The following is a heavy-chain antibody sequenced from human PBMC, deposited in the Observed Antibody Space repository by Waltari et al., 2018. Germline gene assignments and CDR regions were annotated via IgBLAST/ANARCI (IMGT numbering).Heavy chain of an antibody. CDR1: GFTFSSYG. CDR2: ISYDESNK. J-gene: IGHJ4*02. CDR3: AKVQDTDLYYFEN. Sequence: QVQLVESGGGVVQPGRSLRLSCTASGFTFSSYGMHWVRQAPGKGLEWVAVISYDESNKFYGDSVKGRFTISRDNSKNTLYLQIHSLRAEDTAVYYCAKVQDTDLYYFENWGQGTLVTVSS. D-gene: IGHD3-3*01. V-gene: IGHV3-30*18.